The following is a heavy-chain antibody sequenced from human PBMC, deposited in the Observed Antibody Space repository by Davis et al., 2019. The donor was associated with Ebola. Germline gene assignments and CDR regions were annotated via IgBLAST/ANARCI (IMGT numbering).Heavy chain of an antibody. CDR1: GYTFTSYG. V-gene: IGHV1-18*04. J-gene: IGHJ4*02. CDR2: INPHNDNT. Sequence: ASVKASCKASGYTFTSYGITWVRQAPGQGLEWMGWINPHNDNTNYAQNVQGRVTMTTDTSTSTAYMEVGILRSDDTAVYYCARAQFPTTSDHWGQGTLVTVSS. D-gene: IGHD1-1*01. CDR3: ARAQFPTTSDH.